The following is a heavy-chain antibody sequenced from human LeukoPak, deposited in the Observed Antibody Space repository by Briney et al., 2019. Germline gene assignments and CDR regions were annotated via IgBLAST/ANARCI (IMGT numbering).Heavy chain of an antibody. CDR3: AKEGGYDHNYDYYYGMDV. CDR1: GFTFSSYA. J-gene: IGHJ6*02. Sequence: GGSLRLSCAASGFTFSSYAMSWVRQAPGKGLEWVSAISGSGGSTYYADSVKGRFTISRDNSKNTLYLQMNSLRAEDTAVYYCAKEGGYDHNYDYYYGMDVWGQGTTVTVSS. D-gene: IGHD5-12*01. V-gene: IGHV3-23*01. CDR2: ISGSGGST.